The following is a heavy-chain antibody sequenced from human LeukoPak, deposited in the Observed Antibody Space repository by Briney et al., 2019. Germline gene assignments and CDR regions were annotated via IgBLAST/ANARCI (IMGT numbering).Heavy chain of an antibody. CDR1: GGSISSYY. J-gene: IGHJ4*02. CDR3: ARVGYGQLVTMVRGPYGYYFDY. CDR2: IYTSGST. Sequence: SETLSLTCTVSGGSISSYYWSWIRQPAGKGLEWIGRIYTSGSTNYNPSLKSRVTMSVDTSKNQFSLKLSSVTAADTAVYYCARVGYGQLVTMVRGPYGYYFDYWGQGTLVTVSS. D-gene: IGHD3-10*01. V-gene: IGHV4-4*07.